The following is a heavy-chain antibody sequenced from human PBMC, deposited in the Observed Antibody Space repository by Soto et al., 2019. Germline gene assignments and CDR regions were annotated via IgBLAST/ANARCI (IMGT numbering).Heavy chain of an antibody. CDR1: GYTFIDYY. CDR2: INPYSAAT. Sequence: ASVKVSCKASGYTFIDYYIHWVRQAPGQGLEWMGWINPYSAATNYAQKFQGTVTMTRDTSISTVYMEVTRLRSDDSAIYSCARSRTATTKELFDYWGQGTLVTV. J-gene: IGHJ4*02. D-gene: IGHD4-17*01. CDR3: ARSRTATTKELFDY. V-gene: IGHV1-2*02.